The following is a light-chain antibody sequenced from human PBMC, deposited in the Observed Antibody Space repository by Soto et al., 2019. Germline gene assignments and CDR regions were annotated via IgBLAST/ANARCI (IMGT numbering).Light chain of an antibody. V-gene: IGKV3-20*01. CDR2: GAS. Sequence: EIVLTQSPGTLSLPPGERATLSCRASQRVSSGYLAWYQQKPGQAPRLLIYGASNRATDIPDRFSGRGSGTDFTLTISSLQTEDFATYYCQQSYSPPRTFGQGTKV. CDR1: QRVSSGY. CDR3: QQSYSPPRT. J-gene: IGKJ1*01.